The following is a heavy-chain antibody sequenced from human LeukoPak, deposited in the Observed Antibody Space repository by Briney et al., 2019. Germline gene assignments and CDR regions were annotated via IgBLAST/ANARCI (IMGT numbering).Heavy chain of an antibody. CDR3: ARHQERGGSNPRYYYYGRDV. CDR1: GGSISSYY. V-gene: IGHV4-59*08. J-gene: IGHJ6*02. CDR2: LYYRGST. Sequence: ASETLSLTCTVSGGSISSYYWSWLPQPPGKGREGCVYLYYRGSTNYNPALTSRVTISVDTSKNQFSLKLSSVTAADTAVYYCARHQERGGSNPRYYYYGRDVWGQGTTVTVSS. D-gene: IGHD5-24*01.